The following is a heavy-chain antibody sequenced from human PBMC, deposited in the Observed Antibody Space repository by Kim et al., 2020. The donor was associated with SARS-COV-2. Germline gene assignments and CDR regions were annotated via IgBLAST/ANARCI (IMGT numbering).Heavy chain of an antibody. D-gene: IGHD3-22*01. CDR3: AKGLWIVVAQTGYYFDY. V-gene: IGHV3-30*18. CDR1: GFTFSSYG. CDR2: ISYDGSNK. Sequence: GGSLRLSCAASGFTFSSYGMHWVRQAPGKGLEWVAVISYDGSNKYYADSVKGRFTISRDNSKNTLYLQMNSLRAEDTAVYYCAKGLWIVVAQTGYYFDYWGQGTLVTVSS. J-gene: IGHJ4*02.